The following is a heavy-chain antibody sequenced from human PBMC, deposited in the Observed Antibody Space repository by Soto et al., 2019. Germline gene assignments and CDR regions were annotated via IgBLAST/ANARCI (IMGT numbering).Heavy chain of an antibody. Sequence: QVQLVQSGAEVKKPGSSVKVSCKASVGTFSSYAISWVRQAPGQGLEWMGGIIPIFGTANYAQKFQGRVTTTADESTSTAYMELTSLRSEATAVYYCARDPNYGDYAGWFDPCGQGTPVTVCS. CDR1: VGTFSSYA. CDR2: IIPIFGTA. CDR3: ARDPNYGDYAGWFDP. D-gene: IGHD4-17*01. J-gene: IGHJ5*02. V-gene: IGHV1-69*12.